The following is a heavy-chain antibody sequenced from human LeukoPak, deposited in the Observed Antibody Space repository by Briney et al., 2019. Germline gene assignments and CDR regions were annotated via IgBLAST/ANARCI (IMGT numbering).Heavy chain of an antibody. CDR1: GLTYGVYW. CDR2: IKQDGGEI. CDR3: ATGFSYVQGRFDY. J-gene: IGHJ4*02. Sequence: GGSLSLSCAASGLTYGVYWMSWVRQAPGKGLEWVANIKQDGGEIYYLDSVKGRFTISRDNAKNTLHLLMNSLRADDTAVYYCATGFSYVQGRFDYWGQGTLVTVSS. V-gene: IGHV3-7*01. D-gene: IGHD5-18*01.